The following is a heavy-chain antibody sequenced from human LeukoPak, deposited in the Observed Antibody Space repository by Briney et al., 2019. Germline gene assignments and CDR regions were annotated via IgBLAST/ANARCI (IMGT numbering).Heavy chain of an antibody. CDR3: AREDVSQGFDY. V-gene: IGHV3-21*01. CDR1: GITFSTDS. CDR2: IGGSGTSI. J-gene: IGHJ4*02. Sequence: GGSLRLSSTAPGITFSTDSMNRLRQAPGKGLEWVSCIGGSGTSIFYAASVKGRFTISRNNTRNSLYLQMNSLRAEDTAVYYCAREDVSQGFDYWGQGTLVTVSS.